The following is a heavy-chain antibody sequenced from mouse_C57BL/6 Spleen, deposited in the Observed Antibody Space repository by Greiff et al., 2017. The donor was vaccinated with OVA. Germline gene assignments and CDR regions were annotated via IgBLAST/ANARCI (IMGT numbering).Heavy chain of an antibody. Sequence: QVQLQQPGTELVKPGASVKLSCKASGYTFTSYWMHWVKQRPGQGLEWIGNINPSNGGTNYNEKFKSKATLTVDKSSSTAYMQLSSLTSEDSAVYYCARLWEDYYGSSYYAMDYWGQGTSVTVSS. CDR1: GYTFTSYW. D-gene: IGHD1-1*01. V-gene: IGHV1-53*01. CDR3: ARLWEDYYGSSYYAMDY. CDR2: INPSNGGT. J-gene: IGHJ4*01.